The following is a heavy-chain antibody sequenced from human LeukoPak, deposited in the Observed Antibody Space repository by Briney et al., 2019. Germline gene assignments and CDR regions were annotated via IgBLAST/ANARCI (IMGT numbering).Heavy chain of an antibody. CDR2: ISNDGSVE. Sequence: GRSLRLSCAASGFTFSNYAILWVRQAPGKGLEWVAVISNDGSVEYHADSVKGRVTISRDNSKNTVSLQMSSLRAEDTAIYYCARAFENTTVVTFYFDYWGQGALVTVSS. V-gene: IGHV3-30*04. D-gene: IGHD3-22*01. J-gene: IGHJ4*02. CDR3: ARAFENTTVVTFYFDY. CDR1: GFTFSNYA.